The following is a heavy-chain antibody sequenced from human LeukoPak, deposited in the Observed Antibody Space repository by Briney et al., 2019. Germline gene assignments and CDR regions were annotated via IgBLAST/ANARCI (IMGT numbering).Heavy chain of an antibody. V-gene: IGHV5-51*01. J-gene: IGHJ4*02. Sequence: GESLQISCQGSGYSFTSYWIGWVRPMPGKGLEWMGIIYPGDSDTGYSPYFQGQATISVDKSISTAYLQWSSLKASDTAMYYCARIPSSNTYYYDSSGYIDYWGQGTLVTVSS. CDR1: GYSFTSYW. CDR3: ARIPSSNTYYYDSSGYIDY. CDR2: IYPGDSDT. D-gene: IGHD3-22*01.